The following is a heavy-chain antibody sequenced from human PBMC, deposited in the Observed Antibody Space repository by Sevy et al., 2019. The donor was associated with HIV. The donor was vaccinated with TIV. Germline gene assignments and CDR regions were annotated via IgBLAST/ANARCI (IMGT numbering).Heavy chain of an antibody. CDR3: TSMTTVEGVFDF. CDR1: GFIFSNAW. J-gene: IGHJ4*02. Sequence: GGSLRLSCAASGFIFSNAWMSWVRQAPGKGLEWVGRIKSKSDGGPSDYAAPVKGRFTISRDDSRNTLYLKMNSLKTEDTAVYYCTSMTTVEGVFDFWGQGTLVTVSS. V-gene: IGHV3-15*01. D-gene: IGHD4-17*01. CDR2: IKSKSDGGPS.